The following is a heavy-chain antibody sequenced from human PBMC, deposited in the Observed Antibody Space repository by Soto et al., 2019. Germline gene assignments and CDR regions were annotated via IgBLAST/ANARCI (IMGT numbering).Heavy chain of an antibody. Sequence: GGSLRLSCAASGFTFSSYSMNWVRQAPGKWLEWVSSISSSSSYIYYADSVKGRFTISRDNAKNSLYLQMNSLRAEDTAVYYCARMGDVDTAMVPLLDYYYYGMDVWGQGTTVNVSS. D-gene: IGHD5-18*01. CDR1: GFTFSSYS. CDR2: ISSSSSYI. V-gene: IGHV3-21*01. CDR3: ARMGDVDTAMVPLLDYYYYGMDV. J-gene: IGHJ6*02.